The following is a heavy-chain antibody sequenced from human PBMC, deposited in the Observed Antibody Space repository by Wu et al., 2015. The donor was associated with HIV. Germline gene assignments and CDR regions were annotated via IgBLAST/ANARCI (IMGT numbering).Heavy chain of an antibody. D-gene: IGHD5-24*01. J-gene: IGHJ6*02. V-gene: IGHV1-8*01. Sequence: QVQLVQSGAEVKKPGASVKVSCKASGYTFTSYDINWVRQATGQGLEWMGWMNPNSGNTGYAQKFQGRVTMTRNTSISTAYMELSSLRSEDTAVYYCARRDGYNYGNGYYYYYGMDVWGQGTTVTVSS. CDR1: GYTFTSYD. CDR3: ARRDGYNYGNGYYYYYGMDV. CDR2: MNPNSGNT.